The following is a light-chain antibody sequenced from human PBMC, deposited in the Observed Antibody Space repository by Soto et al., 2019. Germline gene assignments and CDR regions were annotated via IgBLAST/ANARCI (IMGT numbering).Light chain of an antibody. J-gene: IGKJ3*01. CDR1: ESVHRN. CDR2: YAS. V-gene: IGKV3-15*01. CDR3: QHYSNWPPT. Sequence: EMVMTQSPATLSVSPGERVTLSCRASESVHRNLAWYQQQPGQGPSLLIYYASTRATGVPDRFTGSGSGTEFTLTIISLQSEDFGVYHCQHYSNWPPTFGPGTKVEIK.